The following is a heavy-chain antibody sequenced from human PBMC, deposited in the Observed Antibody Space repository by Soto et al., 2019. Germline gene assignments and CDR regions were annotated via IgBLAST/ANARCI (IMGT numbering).Heavy chain of an antibody. V-gene: IGHV1-2*04. J-gene: IGHJ6*02. CDR1: GYTFTGYY. CDR3: ARDRPVERAYGMDG. CDR2: INPNSGGT. Sequence: ASVKVSCKASGYTFTGYYMHWVRQAPGQGLEWMGWINPNSGGTNYAQKFQGWVTMTRDTSISTAYMELSRLRSDDTAVYYCARDRPVERAYGMDGWGQGTTVTVAS.